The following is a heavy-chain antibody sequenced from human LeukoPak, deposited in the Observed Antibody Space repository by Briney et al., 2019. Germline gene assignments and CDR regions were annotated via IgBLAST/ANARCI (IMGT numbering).Heavy chain of an antibody. Sequence: SGTLSLACAVSGGSISSSNWWSWVRQPPGKGREWIGEIYHSGSTNYNPSLKSRVTISVDKSKNQFSLKLSSVTAADTAVYYCARDIAAAGTGYFDYWGQGTLVTVSS. CDR1: GGSISSSNW. CDR3: ARDIAAAGTGYFDY. D-gene: IGHD6-13*01. J-gene: IGHJ4*02. CDR2: IYHSGST. V-gene: IGHV4-4*02.